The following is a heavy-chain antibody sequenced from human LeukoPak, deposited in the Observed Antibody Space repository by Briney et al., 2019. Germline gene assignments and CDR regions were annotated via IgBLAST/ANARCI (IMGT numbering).Heavy chain of an antibody. CDR3: ARDLDFWSGYYTKRLHYYYYMDV. CDR1: GYTFTSYG. V-gene: IGHV1-18*01. J-gene: IGHJ6*03. D-gene: IGHD3-3*01. CDR2: ISAYNGNT. Sequence: EASVKVSCKASGYTFTSYGISWVRQAPGQGLEWMGWISAYNGNTNYAQKLQGRVTMTTDTSTSTAYMELRSLRSDDTAVYYCARDLDFWSGYYTKRLHYYYYMDVWGKGTTVTVSS.